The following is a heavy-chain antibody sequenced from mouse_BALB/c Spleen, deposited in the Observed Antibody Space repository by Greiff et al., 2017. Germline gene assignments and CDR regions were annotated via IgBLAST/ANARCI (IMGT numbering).Heavy chain of an antibody. CDR3: ARNGHYYGSSYYAMDY. Sequence: EVQLQQSGPELVKPGASVKMSCKASGYTFTSYVMHWVKQKPGQGLEWIGYINPYNDGTKYNEKFKGKATLTSDKSSSTAYMELSSLTSEDSAVYYCARNGHYYGSSYYAMDYWGQGTSVTVSS. CDR1: GYTFTSYV. J-gene: IGHJ4*01. V-gene: IGHV1-14*01. D-gene: IGHD1-1*01. CDR2: INPYNDGT.